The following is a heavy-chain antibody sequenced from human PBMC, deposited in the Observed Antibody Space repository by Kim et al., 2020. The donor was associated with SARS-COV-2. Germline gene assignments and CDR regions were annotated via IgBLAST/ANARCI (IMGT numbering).Heavy chain of an antibody. CDR3: ARGPAATRALPTPSGSYWFDP. D-gene: IGHD1-26*01. J-gene: IGHJ5*02. Sequence: ASVKVSCKASGYTFTSYGISWVRQAPGQGLEWMGWISAYNGNTNYAQKLQGRVTMTTDTSTSTAYMELRSLRSDDTAVYYCARGPAATRALPTPSGSYWFDPWGQGTLVTVSS. V-gene: IGHV1-18*01. CDR2: ISAYNGNT. CDR1: GYTFTSYG.